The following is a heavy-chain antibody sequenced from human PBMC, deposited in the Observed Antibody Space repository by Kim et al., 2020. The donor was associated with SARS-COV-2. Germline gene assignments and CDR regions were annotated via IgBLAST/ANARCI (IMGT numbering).Heavy chain of an antibody. D-gene: IGHD3-10*01. J-gene: IGHJ6*02. V-gene: IGHV4-61*01. Sequence: SETLSLTCTVSGGSVSSGSYYWSWIRQPPGKGLEWIGYIYYSGSTNYNPSLKSRVTISVDTSKNQFSLKLSSVTAADTAVYYCAIGPVPSYYYGMDVWG. CDR2: IYYSGST. CDR1: GGSVSSGSYY. CDR3: AIGPVPSYYYGMDV.